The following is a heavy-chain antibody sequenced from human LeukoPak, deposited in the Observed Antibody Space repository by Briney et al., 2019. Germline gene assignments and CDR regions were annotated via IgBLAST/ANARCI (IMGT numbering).Heavy chain of an antibody. CDR1: GGSISSGYHY. Sequence: SETLSLTCTVSGGSISSGYHYWGWIRQPPGKGLEWIGSIYESGRTHYNPSPRSRITISVDTSKNQFSLELSSVTAADTAVYYCARADSSSWSLFEYWGQGTLVTVSS. V-gene: IGHV4-39*01. CDR2: IYESGRT. J-gene: IGHJ4*02. CDR3: ARADSSSWSLFEY. D-gene: IGHD6-13*01.